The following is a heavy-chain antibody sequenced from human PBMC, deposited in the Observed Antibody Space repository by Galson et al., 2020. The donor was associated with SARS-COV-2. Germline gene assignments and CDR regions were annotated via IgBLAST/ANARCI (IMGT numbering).Heavy chain of an antibody. CDR3: ATTGIAVAPDY. V-gene: IGHV4-61*01. CDR2: IYYSGST. D-gene: IGHD6-19*01. Sequence: SETLSLTCTVSGGSVSSGSYYWSWIRQPPGKGLEWIGYIYYSGSTNYNPSLKSRVTISVDTSKNQFSLKLSSVTDADTAVYYCATTGIAVAPDYWGQGTLVTVSS. CDR1: GGSVSSGSYY. J-gene: IGHJ4*02.